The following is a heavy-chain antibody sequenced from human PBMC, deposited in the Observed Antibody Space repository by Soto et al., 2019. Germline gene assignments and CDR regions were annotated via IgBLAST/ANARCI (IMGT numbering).Heavy chain of an antibody. J-gene: IGHJ3*02. CDR3: ATWLLREHAFDS. D-gene: IGHD2-15*01. CDR2: LYIADGT. V-gene: IGHV3-53*01. Sequence: DVQVVESGGGLIQPGGSLRLSCAASGFTVSGKKYITWVRQAPGQGLEWVSALYIADGTFYADSVRGRFTVSIDSSKNTVYLQMNNVSPEDTAVYFCATWLLREHAFDSGGLGTMVTVSS. CDR1: GFTVSGKKY.